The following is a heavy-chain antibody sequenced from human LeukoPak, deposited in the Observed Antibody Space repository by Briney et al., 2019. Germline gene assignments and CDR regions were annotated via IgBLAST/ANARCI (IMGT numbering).Heavy chain of an antibody. J-gene: IGHJ3*02. CDR2: IYSGGST. D-gene: IGHD3-22*01. Sequence: GGSLRLSCAASGFTVSSNYMSWVRQAPGKGLEWVSVIYSGGSTYYADSVKGRFTISRDNSKNTLYLQMNSLRAEDTAVHYCAYYYDSSGPGPAEHDAFDIWGQGTMVTVSS. V-gene: IGHV3-53*01. CDR1: GFTVSSNY. CDR3: AYYYDSSGPGPAEHDAFDI.